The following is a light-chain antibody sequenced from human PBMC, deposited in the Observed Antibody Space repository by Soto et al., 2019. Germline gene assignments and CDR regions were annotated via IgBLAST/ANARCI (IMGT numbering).Light chain of an antibody. J-gene: IGLJ3*02. CDR1: SSDVGDYNY. CDR3: SSYSSSTSLV. CDR2: QVS. Sequence: QSVLTQPASVSGSPGQSITISCTGTSSDVGDYNYVSWYQQHPGKAPKVMIYQVSNRPSGVSNRFSGSKSGNTASLTISGLQAEDEAEYYCSSYSSSTSLVFGGGTKLTVL. V-gene: IGLV2-14*01.